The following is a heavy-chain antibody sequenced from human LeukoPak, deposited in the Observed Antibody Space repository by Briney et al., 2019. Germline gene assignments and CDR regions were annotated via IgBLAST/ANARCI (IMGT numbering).Heavy chain of an antibody. CDR2: INPNSGGT. CDR3: ARGLSIAARHGSGYYYYMDV. Sequence: ASVKVSCKASGYTFTRYYMHWVRQAPGQGLEWMGWINPNSGGTNYAQKFQGRVTMTRDTSISTAYMELSRLRSDDTAVYYCARGLSIAARHGSGYYYYMDVWGKGTTVTVSS. V-gene: IGHV1-2*02. J-gene: IGHJ6*03. D-gene: IGHD6-6*01. CDR1: GYTFTRYY.